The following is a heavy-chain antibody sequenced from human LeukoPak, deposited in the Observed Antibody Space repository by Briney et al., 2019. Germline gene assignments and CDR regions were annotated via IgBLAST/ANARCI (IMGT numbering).Heavy chain of an antibody. Sequence: GASVKVSCKASGYTFTGYYMHWVRQAPGQGLEWMGWINPNSGGTNYAQKFQGRVTMTRDTSISTAYMELSSLRSEDTAVYYCARDVGYDLVHFDYWGQGTLVTVSS. CDR1: GYTFTGYY. V-gene: IGHV1-2*02. J-gene: IGHJ4*02. CDR2: INPNSGGT. D-gene: IGHD5-12*01. CDR3: ARDVGYDLVHFDY.